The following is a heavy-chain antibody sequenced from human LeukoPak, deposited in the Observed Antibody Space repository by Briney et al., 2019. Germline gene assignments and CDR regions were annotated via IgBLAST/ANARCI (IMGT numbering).Heavy chain of an antibody. D-gene: IGHD3-16*01. Sequence: PSETLSLTCAVYGGSFSGYYWSWIRQPPGKGLEWIGEINHSGSTNYNPSLKSRVTISVDTSKHQFSLKLSSVTAADTAVYYCASVKWGKIDYWGQGTLVTVSS. CDR3: ASVKWGKIDY. CDR1: GGSFSGYY. J-gene: IGHJ4*02. V-gene: IGHV4-34*01. CDR2: INHSGST.